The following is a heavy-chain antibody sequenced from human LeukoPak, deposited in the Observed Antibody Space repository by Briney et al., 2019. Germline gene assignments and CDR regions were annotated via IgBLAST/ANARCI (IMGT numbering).Heavy chain of an antibody. CDR1: GGTFSSYA. CDR2: IIPIFGTA. CDR3: ASNYYDSSGYYPQGWFDP. Sequence: ASVKVSCKASGGTFSSYAISWVRQAPGQGLEWMGGIIPIFGTANYAQKFQGRVTITADESTSTAYMELSSLRSGDTAVYYCASNYYDSSGYYPQGWFDPWGQGTLVTVSS. J-gene: IGHJ5*02. V-gene: IGHV1-69*13. D-gene: IGHD3-22*01.